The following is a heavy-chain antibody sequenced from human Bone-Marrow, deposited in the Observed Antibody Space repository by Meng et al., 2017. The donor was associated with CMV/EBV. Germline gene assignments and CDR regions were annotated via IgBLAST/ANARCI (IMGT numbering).Heavy chain of an antibody. CDR3: ARVRLRFLEWLSPDYYYGMDV. J-gene: IGHJ6*02. D-gene: IGHD3-3*01. CDR2: ISSSGSTI. V-gene: IGHV3-11*01. Sequence: GGSLRLSCAASGFTFSDYYMSWIRQAPGKGLEWVSYISSSGSTIYYADSVKGRFTISRDNAKNSLYLQMNSLRAEDTAVYYCARVRLRFLEWLSPDYYYGMDVWGQGNTVTVSS. CDR1: GFTFSDYY.